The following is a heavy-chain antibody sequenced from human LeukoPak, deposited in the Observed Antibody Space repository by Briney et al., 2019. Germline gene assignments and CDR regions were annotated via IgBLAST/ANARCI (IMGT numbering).Heavy chain of an antibody. CDR1: GFTFSSYS. D-gene: IGHD3-16*02. Sequence: GGSLRLSCAASGFTFSSYSMNWVRQAPGKGLEWVSYISSSSSTIYYAGSVKGRFAISRDNAKNSLYLQMNSLRAEDTAVYYCARGSYDYVWGSYRWKYWGQGTLVTVSS. J-gene: IGHJ4*02. V-gene: IGHV3-48*01. CDR2: ISSSSSTI. CDR3: ARGSYDYVWGSYRWKY.